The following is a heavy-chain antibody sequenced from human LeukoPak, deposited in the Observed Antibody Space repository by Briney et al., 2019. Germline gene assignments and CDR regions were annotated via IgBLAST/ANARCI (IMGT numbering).Heavy chain of an antibody. Sequence: GSLRLSCAASGFTFSSYAVSWVRQAPGKGLEWVSIISGSGGSTYSADSVKGQFTISRDNSKNTLYLQMNSLRAEDTTLYYCAKDRSCTNDICHGDFDYWGQGTLVTVSS. D-gene: IGHD2-8*01. CDR1: GFTFSSYA. CDR2: ISGSGGST. V-gene: IGHV3-23*01. CDR3: AKDRSCTNDICHGDFDY. J-gene: IGHJ4*02.